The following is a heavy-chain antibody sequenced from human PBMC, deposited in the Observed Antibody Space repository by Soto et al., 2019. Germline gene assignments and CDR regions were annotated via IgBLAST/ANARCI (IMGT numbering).Heavy chain of an antibody. CDR2: IYSGGST. J-gene: IGHJ4*02. V-gene: IGHV3-66*01. Sequence: GSLRLSCAASGFTGSSNYMSWVRQAPGKGLEWVSVIYSGGSTYYADSVKGRFTISRDNSKNTLYLQMNSLRAEDTAVYYCARIVLLWFGEYDPNDDYWGQGTLVTVSS. CDR3: ARIVLLWFGEYDPNDDY. CDR1: GFTGSSNY. D-gene: IGHD3-10*01.